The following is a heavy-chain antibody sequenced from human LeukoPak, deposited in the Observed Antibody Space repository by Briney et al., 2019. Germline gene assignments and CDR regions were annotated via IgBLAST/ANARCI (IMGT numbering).Heavy chain of an antibody. D-gene: IGHD6-19*01. V-gene: IGHV4-39*07. Sequence: PSETLSLTCTVSGGSISSSSNYWGWIRQPPGKGLECIGSIYYSGSTYYNPSLKSRVTISVDTSKNQFSLKLTSVTAADTAVYYCASSAVAGTFDYWGQGTLVTVSS. CDR3: ASSAVAGTFDY. CDR2: IYYSGST. CDR1: GGSISSSSNY. J-gene: IGHJ4*02.